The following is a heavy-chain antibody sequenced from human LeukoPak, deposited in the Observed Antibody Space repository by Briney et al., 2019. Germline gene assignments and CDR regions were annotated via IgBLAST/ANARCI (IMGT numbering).Heavy chain of an antibody. CDR3: ARESCSSTSCYFYMDV. D-gene: IGHD2-2*01. CDR2: INPSGGNT. Sequence: ASVKVSCKASGYTFTSYYMHWVRQAPGQGLEWMGRINPSGGNTSYAQKFQGRVTMTRDMSTSTVYMELSSLRSEDTAVYYCARESCSSTSCYFYMDVWGKGTTVTVSS. V-gene: IGHV1-46*01. CDR1: GYTFTSYY. J-gene: IGHJ6*03.